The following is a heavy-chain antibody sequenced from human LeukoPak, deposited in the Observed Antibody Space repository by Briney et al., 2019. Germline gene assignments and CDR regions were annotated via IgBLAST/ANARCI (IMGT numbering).Heavy chain of an antibody. CDR1: GFIFSNDG. CDR3: AKDLSLRDFWSGYFDY. CDR2: ISASGSAT. D-gene: IGHD3-3*01. Sequence: GGSLRLSCAASGFIFSNDGMNWVRQEPGKGLEWVAAISASGSATSYADSVRSRFTISRDNSKSTTYLQRISLRAEDTAVFYCAKDLSLRDFWSGYFDYWGQGIQVTVSS. V-gene: IGHV3-23*01. J-gene: IGHJ4*02.